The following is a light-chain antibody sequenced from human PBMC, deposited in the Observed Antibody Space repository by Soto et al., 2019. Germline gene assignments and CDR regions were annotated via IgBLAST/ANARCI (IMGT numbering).Light chain of an antibody. CDR3: QHSYSTPRT. J-gene: IGKJ2*01. V-gene: IGKV1-39*01. Sequence: DIQMTQSPSSLSASVGDRVTITCRASQSISSYLNWYQQKPGKAPKLLIYAASSLQSGVPSRFSGSGSGTGFTLTISSLQPEDFATYYCQHSYSTPRTFGQGTKLEIK. CDR2: AAS. CDR1: QSISSY.